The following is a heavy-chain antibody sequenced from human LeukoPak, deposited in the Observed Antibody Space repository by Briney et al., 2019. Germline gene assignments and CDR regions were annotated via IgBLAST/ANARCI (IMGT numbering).Heavy chain of an antibody. J-gene: IGHJ6*03. D-gene: IGHD2-2*01. CDR2: INWNCAST. CDR1: GFTFDDYG. V-gene: IGHV3-20*04. CDR3: ARGNCSSTSCRSPDYYYYMDV. Sequence: PGGSLRLSCAASGFTFDDYGMTWVRHAPGKGLECVSGINWNCASTGYADALKGRFTNSRDNAKNSLYLQMNSLRAEDTALYYCARGNCSSTSCRSPDYYYYMDVWGKGTTVTVSS.